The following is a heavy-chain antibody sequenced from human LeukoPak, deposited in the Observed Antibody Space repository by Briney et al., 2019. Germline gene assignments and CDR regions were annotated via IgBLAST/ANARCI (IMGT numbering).Heavy chain of an antibody. D-gene: IGHD3-10*01. J-gene: IGHJ5*02. CDR3: ARDALLWIGEGKNWFDP. Sequence: ASVKVSCKASGYTFSRYAISWVRQAPGQGLEWMGWISGYNGYTKNAQKFQGRVTMTTDTSTSTAYMELGSLRSEDTAVYYCARDALLWIGEGKNWFDPWGQGTLVTVSS. CDR1: GYTFSRYA. CDR2: ISGYNGYT. V-gene: IGHV1-18*01.